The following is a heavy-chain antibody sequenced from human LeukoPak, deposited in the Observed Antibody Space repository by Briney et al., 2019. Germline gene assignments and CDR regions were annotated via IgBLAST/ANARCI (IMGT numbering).Heavy chain of an antibody. CDR2: INHSGST. V-gene: IGHV4-34*01. CDR1: GGSFSGYY. J-gene: IGHJ5*02. Sequence: SSETLSLTCAVYGGSFSGYYWSWIRQPPGKGLEWIGEINHSGSTNYNPSLKSRVTISVDTSKNQFSLKLSSVTAADTAVSYCAREEDYYDSSGYYSNLWGQGTLVTVSS. CDR3: AREEDYYDSSGYYSNL. D-gene: IGHD3-22*01.